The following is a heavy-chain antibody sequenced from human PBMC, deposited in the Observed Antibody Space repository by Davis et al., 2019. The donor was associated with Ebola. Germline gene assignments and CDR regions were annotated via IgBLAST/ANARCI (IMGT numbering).Heavy chain of an antibody. CDR2: ISAYNGNT. J-gene: IGHJ6*04. Sequence: ASVKVSCKASGYTFTSYGISWVRQAPGQGLEGLGWISAYNGNTKYAQKLQGRVTITADESTSTAYMELSSLRSEDTAVYYCARDEDIVVVPAAIDYYYYGMDVWGKGTAVTVSS. CDR1: GYTFTSYG. V-gene: IGHV1-18*01. CDR3: ARDEDIVVVPAAIDYYYYGMDV. D-gene: IGHD2-2*02.